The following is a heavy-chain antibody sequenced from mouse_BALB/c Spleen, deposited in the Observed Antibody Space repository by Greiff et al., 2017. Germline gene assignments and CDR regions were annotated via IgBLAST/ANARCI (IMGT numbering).Heavy chain of an antibody. D-gene: IGHD2-2*01. V-gene: IGHV3-8*02. CDR2: ISYSGST. CDR1: GDSITSGY. CDR3: ARRGGYDWYFDV. J-gene: IGHJ1*01. Sequence: EVMLVESGPSLVKPSQTLSLTCSVTGDSITSGYWNWIRKFPGNKLEYMGYISYSGSTYYNPSLKSRISITRDTSKNQYYLQLNSVTTEDTATYYCARRGGYDWYFDVWGAGTTVTVSS.